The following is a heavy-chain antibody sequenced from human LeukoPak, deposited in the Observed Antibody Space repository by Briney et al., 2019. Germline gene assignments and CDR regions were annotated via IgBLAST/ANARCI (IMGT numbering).Heavy chain of an antibody. CDR1: GYTFTGYY. J-gene: IGHJ4*02. CDR3: AFEGYNYGYN. V-gene: IGHV1-69*13. Sequence: SVKVSCKASGYTFTGYYMHWVRQAPGQGLEWMGGIIPIFGTSNYAHKFQGRVTITADESTSTVYMELSSLRSDDTAIYYCAFEGYNYGYNWGQGTLVTVSS. D-gene: IGHD5-18*01. CDR2: IIPIFGTS.